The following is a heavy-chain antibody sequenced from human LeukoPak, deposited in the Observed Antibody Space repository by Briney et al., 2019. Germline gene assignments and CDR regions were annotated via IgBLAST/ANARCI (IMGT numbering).Heavy chain of an antibody. CDR2: MKPNSGRT. Sequence: ASVKVSCKASGYTFTLDDINWVRQAAGQGLEWMGWMKPNSGRTGYAQKFKGRVTITRDTSISTAYMELSSLRSEDTAVYYCARADHNSWNGFDIWGQGTMVTVSS. CDR1: GYTFTLDD. J-gene: IGHJ3*02. CDR3: ARADHNSWNGFDI. V-gene: IGHV1-8*01. D-gene: IGHD6-13*01.